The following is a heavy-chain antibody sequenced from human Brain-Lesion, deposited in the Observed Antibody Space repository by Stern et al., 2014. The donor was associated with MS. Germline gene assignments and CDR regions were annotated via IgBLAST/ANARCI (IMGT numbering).Heavy chain of an antibody. CDR1: GFTFGSCA. D-gene: IGHD2/OR15-2a*01. CDR2: VSYDGINK. Sequence: VQLVESGGGVVQPGRPLRLSCVACGFTFGSCAMHWVRQAPGKGLEWVAGVSYDGINKYYADSVKGRFTISRDNSQNTLYMQMSSLRPEDTAVYYCAKDRQYLTYFFDHWGQGSLVTVSS. V-gene: IGHV3-30*18. J-gene: IGHJ5*02. CDR3: AKDRQYLTYFFDH.